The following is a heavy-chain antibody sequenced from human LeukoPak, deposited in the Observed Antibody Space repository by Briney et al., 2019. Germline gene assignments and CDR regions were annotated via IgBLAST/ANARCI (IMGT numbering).Heavy chain of an antibody. Sequence: GGSLRLSSAASVFTFSSYWMSWVRQAPGKGLEGVANIKKKGSEKYYVRPVKGRFTIYRDKAKNSLYLQMNSLRAEETAVYYCARDRGSGWYGYYYYVDVWGKGTTVTVSS. CDR3: ARDRGSGWYGYYYYVDV. V-gene: IGHV3-7*01. CDR1: VFTFSSYW. J-gene: IGHJ6*03. CDR2: IKKKGSEK. D-gene: IGHD6-19*01.